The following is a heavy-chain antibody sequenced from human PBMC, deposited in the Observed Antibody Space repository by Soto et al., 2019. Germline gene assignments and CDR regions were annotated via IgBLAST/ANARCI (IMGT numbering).Heavy chain of an antibody. D-gene: IGHD3-16*02. V-gene: IGHV4-31*03. CDR2: IYYSGST. Sequence: QVQLQESGPGLVKPSQTLSLTCTVSGGSISSGGYYWSWIRQHPGKGLEWIGYIYYSGSTYYNPSLKCRVTISVDTSKNHFSLKLSSVTAADTAVYYCARERGDMITFGGVIVGWGQGTLVTVSS. CDR1: GGSISSGGYY. J-gene: IGHJ4*02. CDR3: ARERGDMITFGGVIVG.